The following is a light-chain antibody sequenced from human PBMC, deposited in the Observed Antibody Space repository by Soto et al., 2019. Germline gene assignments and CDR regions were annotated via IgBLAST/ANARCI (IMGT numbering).Light chain of an antibody. J-gene: IGKJ4*01. Sequence: EIVWTQSPGTLSLSPGERATLSCRASQSVSSSHLARYQQKPGQAPRLFVYGASSSATGVPDRFSGRGSGADLTLTSSSLQPEEFSGYYCRQYGSLPTFGGGTKVEIK. CDR1: QSVSSSH. V-gene: IGKV3-20*01. CDR2: GAS. CDR3: RQYGSLPT.